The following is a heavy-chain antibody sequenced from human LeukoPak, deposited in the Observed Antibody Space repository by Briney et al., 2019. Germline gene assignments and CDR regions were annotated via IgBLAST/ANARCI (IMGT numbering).Heavy chain of an antibody. D-gene: IGHD3-10*01. J-gene: IGHJ4*02. CDR1: GGSFSFYF. CDR2: IDNRGST. V-gene: IGHV4-34*01. CDR3: ARASDSGFQ. Sequence: SETLSLTCTVSGGSFSFYFWHWIRQPPGEGLDWIGEIDNRGSTQYKPSLRSRGIISIDTSGNHFSLKLTSVTAADTAVYFCARASDSGFQWGQGMLVTVSS.